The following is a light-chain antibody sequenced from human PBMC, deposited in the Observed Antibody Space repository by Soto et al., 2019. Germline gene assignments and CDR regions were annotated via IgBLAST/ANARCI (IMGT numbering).Light chain of an antibody. V-gene: IGKV1-5*01. J-gene: IGKJ2*01. Sequence: DIQMTQSPSTLSASVGDRVTITCRASQSISSWLAWYQQKPGKAPKLLIHDASSLESGVPSRFSGSGSGTEFTLTISSLQPDDFATYYCQQYNSYSVYTFGQGTKLEIK. CDR2: DAS. CDR3: QQYNSYSVYT. CDR1: QSISSW.